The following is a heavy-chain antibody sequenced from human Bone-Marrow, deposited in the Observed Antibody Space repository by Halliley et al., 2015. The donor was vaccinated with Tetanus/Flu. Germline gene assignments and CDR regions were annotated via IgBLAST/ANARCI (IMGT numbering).Heavy chain of an antibody. CDR2: IYYNGNT. V-gene: IGHV4-61*07. D-gene: IGHD3-10*01. J-gene: IGHJ6*02. Sequence: YIYYNGNTNYNPSLKSRVTISVDTSKNQFSLKLSSVTAADTAVYYCAGPYGSGSLDYYYGMDVWGQGTTVTVSS. CDR3: AGPYGSGSLDYYYGMDV.